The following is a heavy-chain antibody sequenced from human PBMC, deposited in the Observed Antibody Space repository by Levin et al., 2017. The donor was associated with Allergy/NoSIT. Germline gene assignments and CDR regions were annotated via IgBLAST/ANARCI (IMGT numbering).Heavy chain of an antibody. J-gene: IGHJ4*02. CDR2: IYYSGST. V-gene: IGHV4-39*01. CDR1: GGSISSSSYY. D-gene: IGHD3-22*01. Sequence: SQTLSLTCTVSGGSISSSSYYWGWIRQPPGKGLEWIGSIYYSGSTYYNPSLKSRVTISVDTSKNQFSLKLSSVTAADTAVYYCARHPYDSSGYSDYWGQGTLVTVSS. CDR3: ARHPYDSSGYSDY.